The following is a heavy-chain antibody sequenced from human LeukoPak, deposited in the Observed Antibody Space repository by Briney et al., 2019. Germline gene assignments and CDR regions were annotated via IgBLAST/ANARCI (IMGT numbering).Heavy chain of an antibody. J-gene: IGHJ3*02. V-gene: IGHV4-30-2*01. CDR2: IYHSGST. CDR3: ARSPTPDAFDI. Sequence: PSETLSLTCAVPGGSISSGGYSWSWIRQPPGKGLEWIGYIYHSGSTYYNPSLKSRVTISVDRSKNQFSLKLSSVTAADTAVYYCARSPTPDAFDIWGQGTMVTVSS. CDR1: GGSISSGGYS.